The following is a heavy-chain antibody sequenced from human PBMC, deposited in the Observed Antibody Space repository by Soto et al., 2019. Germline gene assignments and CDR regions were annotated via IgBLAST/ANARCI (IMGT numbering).Heavy chain of an antibody. Sequence: ASVKVSCKASGYTFTSYGISWVRQAPGQGLEWMGWISAYSGSTNYNPSLKSRVTISVDTSKNQFSLKLSSVTAADTAVYYCASSSWYESAFDIWGQGTMVTVSS. V-gene: IGHV1-18*01. J-gene: IGHJ3*02. CDR2: ISAYSGST. D-gene: IGHD6-13*01. CDR3: ASSSWYESAFDI. CDR1: GYTFTSYG.